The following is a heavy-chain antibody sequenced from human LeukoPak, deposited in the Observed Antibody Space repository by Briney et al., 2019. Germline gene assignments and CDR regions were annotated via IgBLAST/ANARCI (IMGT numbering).Heavy chain of an antibody. CDR1: GYTFTGYY. J-gene: IGHJ5*02. D-gene: IGHD6-25*01. Sequence: ASVKVSRKASGYTFTGYYMHWVRQAPGQGLEWMGWINPNSGGTNYAQKFQGRVTMTRDTSISTAYMELSRLRSDDTAVYYCARESTVRPIRWFDPWGQGTLVTVSS. V-gene: IGHV1-2*02. CDR3: ARESTVRPIRWFDP. CDR2: INPNSGGT.